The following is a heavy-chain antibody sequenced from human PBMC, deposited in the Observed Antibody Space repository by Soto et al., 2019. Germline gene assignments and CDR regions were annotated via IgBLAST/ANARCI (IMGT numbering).Heavy chain of an antibody. CDR1: GGSFRGYY. CDR2: INHSGST. CDR3: ARKGGSYRKYFQN. Sequence: SETLSLTCAVYGGSFRGYYWSWIRQPPGKGLEWIGEINHSGSTNYNPSLKSRVTISVDTSKNQFSLKLSSVTAADTAVYYCARKGGSYRKYFQNWGQGTLVTVS. J-gene: IGHJ1*01. D-gene: IGHD1-26*01. V-gene: IGHV4-34*01.